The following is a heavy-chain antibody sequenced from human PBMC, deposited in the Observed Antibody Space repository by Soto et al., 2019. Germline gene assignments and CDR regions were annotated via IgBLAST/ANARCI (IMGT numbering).Heavy chain of an antibody. V-gene: IGHV1-69*13. D-gene: IGHD6-6*01. CDR2: IIPIFGTA. Sequence: SVKVSCKASGGTFSSYAISWVRQAPGQGLEWMGGIIPIFGTANYAQKFQGRVTITADESTSTAYMELSSLRSEDTAVYYCARVISSSFFYYYGMDVWGQGTTVTVSS. J-gene: IGHJ6*02. CDR3: ARVISSSFFYYYGMDV. CDR1: GGTFSSYA.